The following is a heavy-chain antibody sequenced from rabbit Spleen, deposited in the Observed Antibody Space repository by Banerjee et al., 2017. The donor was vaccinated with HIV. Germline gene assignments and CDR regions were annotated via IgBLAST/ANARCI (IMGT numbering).Heavy chain of an antibody. CDR3: ARGIAYGYAGDSYPPYGMDL. CDR1: GVSFSSNHY. Sequence: QSLEESGGDLVKPGASLTLTCTASGVSFSSNHYMCWVRQAPGKGLEWISCIAGSSSGFTYSATWAKGRFTISKTSSTTVTLQMTSLTVADTATCFCARGIAYGYAGDSYPPYGMDLWGPGTLVTVS. J-gene: IGHJ6*01. V-gene: IGHV1S40*01. CDR2: IAGSSSGFT. D-gene: IGHD6-1*01.